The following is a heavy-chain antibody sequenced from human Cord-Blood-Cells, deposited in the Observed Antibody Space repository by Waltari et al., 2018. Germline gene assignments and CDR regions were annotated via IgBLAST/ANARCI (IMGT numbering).Heavy chain of an antibody. Sequence: QVQLQQWGAGLLKPSETLSLTCAVYGGSFSGYYWSWIRQPPGKGLEWIGEINHSGSTNYNPSLKSRVTISVDTSKNQFSLKLSSVTAADTAVYYCARRARGSGSYYAFDSWGQGTMVTVSS. V-gene: IGHV4-34*01. CDR2: INHSGST. J-gene: IGHJ3*02. CDR3: ARRARGSGSYYAFDS. D-gene: IGHD3-10*01. CDR1: GGSFSGYY.